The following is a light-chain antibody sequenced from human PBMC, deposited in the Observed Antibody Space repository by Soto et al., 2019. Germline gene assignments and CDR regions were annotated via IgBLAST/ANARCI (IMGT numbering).Light chain of an antibody. CDR2: GAS. J-gene: IGKJ2*01. Sequence: EIVMTQSPATLSVSPGERASLSCRASHSVSSNLAWYQQKPGQAPRLLIYGASTRATGIPARFSGSGSGTEFTLTISSLQSEDFAVYHCQQYNNWPSYTFGQGTMLEIK. V-gene: IGKV3-15*01. CDR3: QQYNNWPSYT. CDR1: HSVSSN.